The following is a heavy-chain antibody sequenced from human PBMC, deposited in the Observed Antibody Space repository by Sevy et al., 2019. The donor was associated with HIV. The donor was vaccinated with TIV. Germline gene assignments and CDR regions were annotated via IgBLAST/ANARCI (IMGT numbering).Heavy chain of an antibody. CDR3: AKGGTSTRYYYHGLDV. V-gene: IGHV3-23*01. D-gene: IGHD2-2*01. J-gene: IGHJ6*02. CDR2: ISGSGGTT. CDR1: GFTFSNFG. Sequence: GGSLRLSCAASGFTFSNFGMSWVRQAPGKGLEWVSTISGSGGTTYYADSVKGRFTISRDNSKKTLYLQMNSLRAEDTALYYCAKGGTSTRYYYHGLDVWGQGTAVTVSS.